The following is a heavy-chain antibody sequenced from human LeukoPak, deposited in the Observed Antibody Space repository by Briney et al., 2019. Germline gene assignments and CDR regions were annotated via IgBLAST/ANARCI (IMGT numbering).Heavy chain of an antibody. V-gene: IGHV1-18*01. CDR2: ISAYNGNT. CDR1: GYTFTSYG. D-gene: IGHD3-22*01. Sequence: ASVKVSCKASGYTFTSYGISWVRQAPGQGLEWMGWISAYNGNTNYAQKLQGRVTMTTDTSTSTAYMKLRSLRSDDTAVYYCARATYYYDSSGLYYFDYWGQGTLVTVSS. CDR3: ARATYYYDSSGLYYFDY. J-gene: IGHJ4*02.